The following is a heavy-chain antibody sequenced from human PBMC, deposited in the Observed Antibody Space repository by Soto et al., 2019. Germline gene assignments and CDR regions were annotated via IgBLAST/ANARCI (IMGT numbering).Heavy chain of an antibody. J-gene: IGHJ4*02. CDR3: ERGFPLDSSVYHLDY. D-gene: IGHD3-22*01. Sequence: SETLSLTCAVYSGSFTGYYWSWIRQPPGKGLEWIGDINDSGSTNYNPSLKSRVTISADMSKSQFSLRLSSVTAADTAVYFCERGFPLDSSVYHLDYWGQGTLVTVSS. V-gene: IGHV4-34*01. CDR1: SGSFTGYY. CDR2: INDSGST.